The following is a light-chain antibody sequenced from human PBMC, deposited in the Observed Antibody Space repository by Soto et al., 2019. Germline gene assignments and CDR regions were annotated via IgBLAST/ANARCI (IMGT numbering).Light chain of an antibody. J-gene: IGLJ3*02. CDR3: QVCDTYTLSGV. CDR1: NIETKG. Sequence: SYELTQPPSVSVAPGQTASITCGGDNIETKGVHWYPRKPGQAPILVVYDDTDRPSGIPDRFSGSNSGNTATLTISRVEAGDEADYYCQVCDTYTLSGVFGGGTKLTVL. V-gene: IGLV3-21*02. CDR2: DDT.